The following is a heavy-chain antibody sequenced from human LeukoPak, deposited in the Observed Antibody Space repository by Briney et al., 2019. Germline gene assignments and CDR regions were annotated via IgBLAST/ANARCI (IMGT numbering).Heavy chain of an antibody. CDR1: GYTFTSHD. Sequence: GASVKVSCKASGYTFTSHDINWVRQATGQGLEWMAWMNPDSDNTGYAQNFQGRVTMTRNTSISTAYMELSSLRSEDTAVYYCASGGRGYDLNYWGQGTLVTVSS. D-gene: IGHD5-12*01. V-gene: IGHV1-8*01. CDR2: MNPDSDNT. J-gene: IGHJ4*02. CDR3: ASGGRGYDLNY.